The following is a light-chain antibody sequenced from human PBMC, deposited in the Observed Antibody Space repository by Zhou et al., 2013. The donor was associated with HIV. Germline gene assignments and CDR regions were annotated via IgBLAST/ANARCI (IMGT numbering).Light chain of an antibody. CDR3: YQRSNWPLT. CDR1: QSVSSN. J-gene: IGKJ4*01. V-gene: IGKV3-11*01. Sequence: ETVMTQSPATLSVSPGERATLSCRASQSVSSNLAWYQQKPGQAPRLLINGASTRVNGIPDRFRGSGSGTDFTLTISSLEPDDFAVYYCYQRSNWPLTFGGGPRWRS. CDR2: GAS.